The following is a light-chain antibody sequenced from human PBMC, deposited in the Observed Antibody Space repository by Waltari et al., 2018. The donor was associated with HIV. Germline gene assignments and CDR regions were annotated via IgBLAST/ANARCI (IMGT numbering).Light chain of an antibody. Sequence: EIVLTQSPGTLSLSPGERATLSCRASQSVTNRYLAWYQQKPGQAPRLLSYGASTRATGIPDRFSGSGSGTDFTLTISRLEPEDFAVYYCQQYGSSTLTFGGGTKVEIK. CDR3: QQYGSSTLT. J-gene: IGKJ4*01. CDR2: GAS. CDR1: QSVTNRY. V-gene: IGKV3-20*01.